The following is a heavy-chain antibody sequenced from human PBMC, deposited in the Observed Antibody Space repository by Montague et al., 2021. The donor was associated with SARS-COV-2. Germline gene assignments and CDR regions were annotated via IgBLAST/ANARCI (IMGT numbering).Heavy chain of an antibody. CDR3: ARDRKIGWLQLGEFDY. V-gene: IGHV3-21*01. CDR1: GFTFSSYS. CDR2: ISSSSSYL. J-gene: IGHJ4*02. D-gene: IGHD5-24*01. Sequence: SVRLSCEACGFTFSSYSLNLVHQAPGKGLEWVSSISSSSSYLYYAYSFKGRFTISRDNAKNSLYLQMNSLRAEDTAVYYCARDRKIGWLQLGEFDYWGQGTLVTVSS.